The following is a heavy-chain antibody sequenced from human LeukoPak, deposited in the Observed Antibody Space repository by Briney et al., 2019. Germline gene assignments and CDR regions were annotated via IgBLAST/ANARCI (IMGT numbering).Heavy chain of an antibody. CDR3: AKPRLRYFDWLSSLDY. CDR2: ISGSGSST. Sequence: GGSLRLSCVASGFTFSTYGMSWVRQAPGKGLEWVSAISGSGSSTYYADSVKGRFTISRDNSKNTLYLQMNSLRAEDTAVYYCAKPRLRYFDWLSSLDYWGQGTLVTVSS. D-gene: IGHD3-9*01. J-gene: IGHJ4*02. CDR1: GFTFSTYG. V-gene: IGHV3-23*01.